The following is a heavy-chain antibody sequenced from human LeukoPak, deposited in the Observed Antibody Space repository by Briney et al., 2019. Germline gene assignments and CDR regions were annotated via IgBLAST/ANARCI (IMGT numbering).Heavy chain of an antibody. J-gene: IGHJ6*02. CDR3: AAATSSGWAVYYYYGMDV. CDR1: GFTFTSSA. D-gene: IGHD6-19*01. V-gene: IGHV1-58*02. CDR2: IVVGSGNT. Sequence: SVKVSCKASGFTFTSSATQWVRQARGQRLEWIGWIVVGSGNTNYAQKFQERVTITRDMSTSTAYMELSSLRSEDTAVYYCAAATSSGWAVYYYYGMDVWGQGTTVTVSS.